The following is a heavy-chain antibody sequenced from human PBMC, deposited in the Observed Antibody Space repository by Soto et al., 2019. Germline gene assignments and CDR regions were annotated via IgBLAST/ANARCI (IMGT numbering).Heavy chain of an antibody. CDR3: ARQGPGYNDGYD. V-gene: IGHV3-11*05. Sequence: QVQLVESGGGLVKPGGSLRLSCVASGFTFSDYYMSWIRQAPGRGLEWISYISSSSSSTNYADSVKGRFTISRDNAENSLFLQMNSLTAEDTAIYYCARQGPGYNDGYDWGQGTLVTVSS. D-gene: IGHD5-18*01. J-gene: IGHJ4*02. CDR2: ISSSSSST. CDR1: GFTFSDYY.